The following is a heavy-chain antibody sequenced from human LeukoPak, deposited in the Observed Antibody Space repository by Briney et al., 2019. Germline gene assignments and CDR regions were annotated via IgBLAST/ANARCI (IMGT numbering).Heavy chain of an antibody. V-gene: IGHV3-30*18. Sequence: GGSLRLSCAASGFTFSSYGMRWVRQAPGKGLEWVAVISYDGSNKYYADSVKGRFTISRDNSKNTLYLQMNSLRAEDTAVYYCAKDLGRRYFDWLCDYWGQGTLVTVSS. D-gene: IGHD3-9*01. CDR3: AKDLGRRYFDWLCDY. CDR1: GFTFSSYG. CDR2: ISYDGSNK. J-gene: IGHJ4*02.